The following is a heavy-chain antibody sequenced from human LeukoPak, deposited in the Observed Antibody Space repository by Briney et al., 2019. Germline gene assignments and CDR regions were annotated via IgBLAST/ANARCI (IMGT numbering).Heavy chain of an antibody. CDR1: GNSISSGYY. CDR2: VYHSGST. D-gene: IGHD6-25*01. J-gene: IGHJ5*02. V-gene: IGHV4-38-2*02. CDR3: ARDKALAADSDWFDP. Sequence: SETLSLTCTVSGNSISSGYYWGWIRQPPGKGLEWIGSVYHSGSTYYSPSLKSRVTISVDTSKNQFSLKLNSVTAADTAVYYCARDKALAADSDWFDPWGQGTLVTVSS.